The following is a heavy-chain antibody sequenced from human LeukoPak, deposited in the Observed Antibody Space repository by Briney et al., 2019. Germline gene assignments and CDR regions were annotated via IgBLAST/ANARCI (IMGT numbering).Heavy chain of an antibody. CDR1: GYTFTSYA. Sequence: ASVKVSCKASGYTFTSYAMHWVRQAPGQRLEWMGWINAGNGNTKYSQKFQGRVTITRDTSASTAYMELSSLRSEDTAVYYCAREENYYDSSGLRRWVRSLVDYWGQGTLVTVSS. D-gene: IGHD3-22*01. CDR3: AREENYYDSSGLRRWVRSLVDY. V-gene: IGHV1-3*01. CDR2: INAGNGNT. J-gene: IGHJ4*02.